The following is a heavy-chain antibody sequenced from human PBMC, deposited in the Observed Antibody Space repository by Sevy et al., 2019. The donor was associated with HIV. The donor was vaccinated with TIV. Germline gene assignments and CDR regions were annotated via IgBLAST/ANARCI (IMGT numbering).Heavy chain of an antibody. Sequence: EGSLRLSCAASGFTFSGSAMQWVRQASGKGLEWVGRIRSKGNSYATAYAASVKGRFTISRDDSKNTVYLQMNSLKTQDMAVYYCTRGGARDSSSWFDYFDYWGQGTLVTVSS. CDR1: GFTFSGSA. V-gene: IGHV3-73*01. D-gene: IGHD6-13*01. CDR2: IRSKGNSYAT. J-gene: IGHJ4*02. CDR3: TRGGARDSSSWFDYFDY.